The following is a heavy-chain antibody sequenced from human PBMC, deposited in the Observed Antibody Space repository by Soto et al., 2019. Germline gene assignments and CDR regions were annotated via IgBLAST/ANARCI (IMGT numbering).Heavy chain of an antibody. J-gene: IGHJ6*03. CDR3: VSASTGYNYHYCMDF. CDR1: GFTFSDHY. CDR2: TRNKAKSYTT. Sequence: GGSLRLSCAASGFTFSDHYMDWVRQAPGKGLEWVGRTRNKAKSYTTEYAASVEGRFSISRDDSKNVLYLQMNSLKTEDTAVYYCVSASTGYNYHYCMDFWGKGTTVTVSS. D-gene: IGHD6-6*01. V-gene: IGHV3-72*01.